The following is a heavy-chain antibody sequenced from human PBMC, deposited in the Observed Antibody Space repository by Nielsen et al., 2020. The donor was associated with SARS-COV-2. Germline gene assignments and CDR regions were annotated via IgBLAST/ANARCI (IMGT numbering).Heavy chain of an antibody. V-gene: IGHV1-8*02. CDR1: GYTFPSYG. Sequence: ASVKVSCKASGYTFPSYGISWVRQAPGQGLEWMGWMNPNSGNTGYAQKFQGRVTMTRNTSISTAYMELSSLRSEDTAVYYCARSYYYDSSGYYGPWGQGTLVTVSS. D-gene: IGHD3-22*01. J-gene: IGHJ5*02. CDR3: ARSYYYDSSGYYGP. CDR2: MNPNSGNT.